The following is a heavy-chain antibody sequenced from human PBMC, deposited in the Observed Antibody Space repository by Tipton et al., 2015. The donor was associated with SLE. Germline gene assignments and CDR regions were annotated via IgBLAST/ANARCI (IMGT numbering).Heavy chain of an antibody. CDR2: ISSSSSTI. CDR1: GFTFSSYS. J-gene: IGHJ3*02. V-gene: IGHV3-48*01. Sequence: SLRLSCAASGFTFSSYSMNWVRQAPGKGLEWVSYISSSSSTIYYADSVKGRFTISRDNAKNSLYLQMNSLGAEDTAVYYCARGGSSVVVPAGAFDIWGQGTMVTVSS. CDR3: ARGGSSVVVPAGAFDI. D-gene: IGHD2-2*01.